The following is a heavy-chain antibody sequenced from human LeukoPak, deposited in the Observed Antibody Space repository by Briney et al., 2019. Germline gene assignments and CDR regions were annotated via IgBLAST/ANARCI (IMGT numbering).Heavy chain of an antibody. Sequence: GASVKVSCKASGYIFSDYYMHWVRQAPGQGLEWMGWINPNSGGTNFAQKFQDRVTLTRDTSISTAYMELSRVRSDDTAVYYCARVARSDYFPAEFGFWGQGTLVTVSS. CDR3: ARVARSDYFPAEFGF. CDR2: INPNSGGT. V-gene: IGHV1-2*02. CDR1: GYIFSDYY. D-gene: IGHD3-22*01. J-gene: IGHJ4*02.